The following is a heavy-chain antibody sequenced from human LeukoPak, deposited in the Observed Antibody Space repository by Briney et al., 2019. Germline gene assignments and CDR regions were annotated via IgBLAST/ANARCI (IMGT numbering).Heavy chain of an antibody. CDR3: ARSRFEELRGVVTLNMYYFDY. J-gene: IGHJ4*02. CDR2: IIPIFGTA. D-gene: IGHD3-3*01. V-gene: IGHV1-69*13. Sequence: ASVKVSCKASGGTFSSYAISWVRQAPGQGLEWMGGIIPIFGTANYAQKFQGRVTITADESTSTAYMELSSLRSEDTAVYYCARSRFEELRGVVTLNMYYFDYWGQGTLVNVSS. CDR1: GGTFSSYA.